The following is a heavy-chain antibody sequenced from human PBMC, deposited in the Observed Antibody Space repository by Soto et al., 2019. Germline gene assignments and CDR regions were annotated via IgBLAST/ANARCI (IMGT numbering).Heavy chain of an antibody. CDR2: ISGSGSTI. J-gene: IGHJ4*02. D-gene: IGHD3-22*01. CDR3: AKVFYYYDSSGYYYFDY. CDR1: GFTFSSYA. V-gene: IGHV3-23*01. Sequence: EVQLLESGGGLVQPGGSLRLSCAASGFTFSSYAVSWVRQAPGKGPEWISSISGSGSTIYYADSVKGRFTISRDNSKNTLYLQMSSLRDDDTAVYYCAKVFYYYDSSGYYYFDYWGQGTLVTVSS.